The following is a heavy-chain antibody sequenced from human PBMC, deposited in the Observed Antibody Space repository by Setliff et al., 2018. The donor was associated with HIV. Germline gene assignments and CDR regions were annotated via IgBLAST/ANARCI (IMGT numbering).Heavy chain of an antibody. V-gene: IGHV3-43D*03. CDR2: ISWDGTTT. CDR3: AKASTKWAVGSVAGYFDY. Sequence: SGGSLRLSCVASGFNFNDYSMHWVRQTPGKTLEWVSFISWDGTTTFYADSVKGRFTISRDNSEHSLYLQMNSLRAEDSALYYCAKASTKWAVGSVAGYFDYWGQGALVTVS. D-gene: IGHD1-26*01. CDR1: GFNFNDYS. J-gene: IGHJ4*02.